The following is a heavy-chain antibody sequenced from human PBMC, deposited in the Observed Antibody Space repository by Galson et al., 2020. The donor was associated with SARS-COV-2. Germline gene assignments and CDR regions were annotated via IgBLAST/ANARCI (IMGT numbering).Heavy chain of an antibody. CDR1: GHSVSSGYY. J-gene: IGHJ4*02. V-gene: IGHV4-38-2*02. Sequence: SETLSLTCTVSGHSVSSGYYWGWIRQPPGKGLEWVGTIYHDGTTYYNPSLNSRVTISVDTSNNQFSLKMRSVTAADTAVYHCARTSDAGDNADAFSIWRQGTLVTVSS. CDR3: ARTSDAGDNADAFSI. CDR2: IYHDGTT. D-gene: IGHD3-3*02.